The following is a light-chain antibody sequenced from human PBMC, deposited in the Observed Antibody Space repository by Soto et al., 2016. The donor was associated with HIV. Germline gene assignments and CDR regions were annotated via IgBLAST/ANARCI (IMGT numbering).Light chain of an antibody. CDR2: GAS. CDR1: QDINNY. J-gene: IGKJ1*01. V-gene: IGKV1-16*01. Sequence: DIQMTQSPSSLSASVGDTVTITCRASQDINNYLAWFQQKPGKAPKSLIYGASTLQSGVPSRFSGSGSGTEFTLTISSLQPDDFATYYCQQYTSYQTFGQGTKVEIK. CDR3: QQYTSYQT.